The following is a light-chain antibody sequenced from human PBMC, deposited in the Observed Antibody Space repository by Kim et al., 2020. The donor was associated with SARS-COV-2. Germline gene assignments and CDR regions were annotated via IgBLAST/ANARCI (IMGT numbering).Light chain of an antibody. CDR3: GTWDSSLSAVV. J-gene: IGLJ2*01. Sequence: GQKVIISCSGSSSNIVNNYVSWYQQLPGTAPKLLIYDNNKRPSGIPDRFSGSKSGTSATLGITGLQTGDEADYYCGTWDSSLSAVVFGGGTQLTVL. CDR1: SSNIVNNY. CDR2: DNN. V-gene: IGLV1-51*01.